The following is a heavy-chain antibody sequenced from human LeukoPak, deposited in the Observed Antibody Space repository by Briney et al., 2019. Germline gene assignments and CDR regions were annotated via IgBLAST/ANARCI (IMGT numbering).Heavy chain of an antibody. D-gene: IGHD2-15*01. J-gene: IGHJ4*02. Sequence: SETLSLTCTVSGGSISSSTYYWSWIRQPAGKGLEWIGRIYPSGSTNYNPSLKSRATMSVDTSKNQFSLKLTSVTAADTAVYYCARTSPRAATFDYWGQGTLVTVSS. V-gene: IGHV4-61*02. CDR3: ARTSPRAATFDY. CDR2: IYPSGST. CDR1: GGSISSSTYY.